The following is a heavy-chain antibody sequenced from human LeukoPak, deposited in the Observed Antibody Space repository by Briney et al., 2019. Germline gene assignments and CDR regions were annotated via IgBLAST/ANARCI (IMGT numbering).Heavy chain of an antibody. CDR1: GFTFSNAW. V-gene: IGHV3-15*01. D-gene: IGHD3-9*01. CDR2: IKSKTDGGTT. CDR3: AKGPNGEQLRYFDWSEYYFDY. J-gene: IGHJ4*02. Sequence: GGSLRLSCAASGFTFSNAWMSWVRQAPGKGLEWVGRIKSKTDGGTTDYAAPVKGRFTISRDDSKNTLYLQMNSLRAEDTAVYYCAKGPNGEQLRYFDWSEYYFDYWGQGTLVTVSS.